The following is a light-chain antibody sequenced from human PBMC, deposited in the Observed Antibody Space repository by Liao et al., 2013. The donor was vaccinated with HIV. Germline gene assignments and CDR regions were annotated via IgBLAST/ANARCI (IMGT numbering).Light chain of an antibody. Sequence: SYVLTQPPSVSVAPGKTARITCGGDNIGTKSVHWYQQKPGQAPVLVISYDSVRPSGIPERFSGSNSGNTATLTISRVEAGDEADYYCQVWDSYSEFYVFGTGTRVTVL. J-gene: IGLJ1*01. CDR1: NIGTKS. CDR2: YDS. V-gene: IGLV3-21*04. CDR3: QVWDSYSEFYV.